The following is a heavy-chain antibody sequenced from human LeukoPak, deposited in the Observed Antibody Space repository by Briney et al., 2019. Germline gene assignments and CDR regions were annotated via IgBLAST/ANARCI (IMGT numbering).Heavy chain of an antibody. CDR3: ARSGRGTYYYFDL. D-gene: IGHD1-26*01. CDR1: SYTFTIYG. V-gene: IGHV1-18*01. Sequence: ASVTVSCTASSYTFTIYGISWVRQAPGQGLEWMGWISGSNGNTNYAQKFQGRVSMTADTSTSTAYMELRSLRSDDTAVYYCARSGRGTYYYFDLWGQGTLVTVSS. J-gene: IGHJ4*02. CDR2: ISGSNGNT.